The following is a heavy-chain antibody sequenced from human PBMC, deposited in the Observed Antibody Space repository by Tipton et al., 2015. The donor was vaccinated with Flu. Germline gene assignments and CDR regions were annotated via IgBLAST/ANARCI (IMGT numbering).Heavy chain of an antibody. V-gene: IGHV4-4*07. CDR2: IYTRGST. CDR3: ARDEGSGVYFGDWFAP. Sequence: TLSLTCTVSGGSISSYYWSWIRQPAGKGLEWIGRIYTRGSTNYNPSLKSRVTMSVDTSKNQFSLKLSSVTAADTAVYYCARDEGSGVYFGDWFAPWGQGTLVTVSS. CDR1: GGSISSYY. J-gene: IGHJ5*02. D-gene: IGHD5/OR15-5a*01.